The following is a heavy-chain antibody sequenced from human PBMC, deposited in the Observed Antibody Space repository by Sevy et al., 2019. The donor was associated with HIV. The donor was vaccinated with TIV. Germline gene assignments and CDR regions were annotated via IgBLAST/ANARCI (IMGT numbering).Heavy chain of an antibody. D-gene: IGHD3-22*01. V-gene: IGHV1-18*01. CDR1: GYTFTSYG. J-gene: IGHJ3*02. CDR2: ISAYNGNT. CDR3: ARVNYYYDTSGNGAFDI. Sequence: ASVKVSCKASGYTFTSYGITWVRQAPGQGLEWMGWISAYNGNTNYAQKLQGRVTMTTDTSTSTDYMELRSLRSDDTAVYYCARVNYYYDTSGNGAFDIWGQGTMVTVSS.